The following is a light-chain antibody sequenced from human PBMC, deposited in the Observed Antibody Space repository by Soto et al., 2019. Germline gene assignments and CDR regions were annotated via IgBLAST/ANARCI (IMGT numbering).Light chain of an antibody. CDR1: QSLSSW. V-gene: IGKV1-5*01. CDR3: QQFNV. CDR2: DAS. J-gene: IGKJ4*01. Sequence: DIQMTQSPSTLSASVGDSVTITCRANQSLSSWLAWYQQKLGKAPKLLISDASTLESCVPSRFSGTASGTEFTLTISSLQPEDFATYYCQQFNVFGGGTKVDIK.